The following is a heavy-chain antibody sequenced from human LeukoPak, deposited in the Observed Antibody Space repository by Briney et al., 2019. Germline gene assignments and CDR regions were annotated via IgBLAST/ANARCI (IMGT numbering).Heavy chain of an antibody. D-gene: IGHD4-11*01. J-gene: IGHJ6*02. CDR1: GGSVNSGSYF. CDR2: IQNSATT. V-gene: IGHV4-61*01. Sequence: PLETLSLTCTVSGGSVNSGSYFWSWFRQPPGRGLEWIGYIQNSATTNYNPSLESRVTIFVDSSKDQFSLRVTSVTAADTAVYYCATDYSNFYGMDVWGQGTTVTVPS. CDR3: ATDYSNFYGMDV.